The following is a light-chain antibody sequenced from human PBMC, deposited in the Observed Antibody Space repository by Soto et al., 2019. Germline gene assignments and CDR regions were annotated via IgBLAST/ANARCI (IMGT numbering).Light chain of an antibody. J-gene: IGKJ1*01. V-gene: IGKV3-20*01. CDR3: QLGD. Sequence: EIVLTQSPGTLSLSPGDTATLSCRASQTIVGTYLAWYQQKPGQAPSLLIYGASSRATGIPDRFSGGGSGTDFTLTISRLEPEDSALDYCQLGDFGQGTKVE. CDR1: QTIVGTY. CDR2: GAS.